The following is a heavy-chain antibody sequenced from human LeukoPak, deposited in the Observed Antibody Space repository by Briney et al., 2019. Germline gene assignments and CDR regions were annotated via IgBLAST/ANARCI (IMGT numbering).Heavy chain of an antibody. V-gene: IGHV3-21*01. Sequence: GGSLRLSCAASGFTFSSYSMNWVRQAPGKGLEWVSSISSSSSYIYYADSVKGRFTISRDNAKNSPYLQMNSLRAEDTAVYYCARSPFRVTTFDYWGQGTLVTVSS. D-gene: IGHD4-11*01. J-gene: IGHJ4*02. CDR2: ISSSSSYI. CDR1: GFTFSSYS. CDR3: ARSPFRVTTFDY.